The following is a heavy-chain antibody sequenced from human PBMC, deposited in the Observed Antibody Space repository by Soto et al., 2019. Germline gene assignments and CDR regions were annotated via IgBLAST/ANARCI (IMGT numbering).Heavy chain of an antibody. CDR3: ARDLPTQQLVPQDDYYYGMDV. Sequence: GASVKVSCKASGGTFSSYAISWVRQAPGQGLEWMGGIIPIFGTANYAQKFQGRVTITADESTSTAYMELSSLRSEDTAVYYCARDLPTQQLVPQDDYYYGMDVWDQGATVTVSS. CDR1: GGTFSSYA. D-gene: IGHD6-13*01. V-gene: IGHV1-69*13. CDR2: IIPIFGTA. J-gene: IGHJ6*02.